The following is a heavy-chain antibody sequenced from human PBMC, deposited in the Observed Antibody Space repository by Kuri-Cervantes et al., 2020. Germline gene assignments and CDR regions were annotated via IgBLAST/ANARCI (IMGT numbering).Heavy chain of an antibody. D-gene: IGHD1-26*01. J-gene: IGHJ4*02. CDR2: ISYDESEQ. Sequence: GESLKISCAASGFTFSSYAMHWVRQAPGKGLEWVAVISYDESEQHYADSVKGRFTISRDNSKNTVYLQMNSLRADDTAIYYCVKYSGIYGANFDYWGQGTLVTVSS. V-gene: IGHV3-30*04. CDR1: GFTFSSYA. CDR3: VKYSGIYGANFDY.